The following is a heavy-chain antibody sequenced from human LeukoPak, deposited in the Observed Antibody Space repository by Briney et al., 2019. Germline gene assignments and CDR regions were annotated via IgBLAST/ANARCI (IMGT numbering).Heavy chain of an antibody. Sequence: ASVKVSCKASGYTFSGYYMHWVRQAPGQGLEWMGWINPNSGGTNYAQKFQGRVTMTRDTSISTAYMELSRLRSDDTAVYYCARDLGLQLWLVPDYWGQGTLVTVSS. CDR3: ARDLGLQLWLVPDY. D-gene: IGHD5-18*01. J-gene: IGHJ4*02. V-gene: IGHV1-2*02. CDR1: GYTFSGYY. CDR2: INPNSGGT.